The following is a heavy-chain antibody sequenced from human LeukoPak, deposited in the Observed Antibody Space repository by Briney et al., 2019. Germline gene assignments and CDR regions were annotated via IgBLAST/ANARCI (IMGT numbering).Heavy chain of an antibody. D-gene: IGHD3-3*01. V-gene: IGHV1-2*02. Sequence: ASVKVSCKASGYNFTGYYMHWVRQAPGQGLEWMGWINPNSGGTNYAQKFQGRVTMTRDTSISTAYMELSRLRSDDTAVYYCARGRPYFDFWSGYPLDYWGQGTLVTVSS. CDR3: ARGRPYFDFWSGYPLDY. CDR1: GYNFTGYY. J-gene: IGHJ4*02. CDR2: INPNSGGT.